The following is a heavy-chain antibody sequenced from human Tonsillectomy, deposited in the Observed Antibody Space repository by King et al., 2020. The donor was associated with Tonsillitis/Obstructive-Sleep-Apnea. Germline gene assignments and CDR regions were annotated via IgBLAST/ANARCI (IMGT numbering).Heavy chain of an antibody. CDR1: GFTFSAYA. D-gene: IGHD3-10*01. Sequence: VQLVESGGGVVQPGRSLRLSCAASGFTFSAYAMHWVRQAPGKGLEWVVVISNDGSKKYNADSVKGRFTISRDNSKNTLYLQMNSLRAEDTAVYYCARDGSGYYYYYMDVWGEGTTVTVSS. J-gene: IGHJ6*03. CDR3: ARDGSGYYYYYMDV. V-gene: IGHV3-30*04. CDR2: ISNDGSKK.